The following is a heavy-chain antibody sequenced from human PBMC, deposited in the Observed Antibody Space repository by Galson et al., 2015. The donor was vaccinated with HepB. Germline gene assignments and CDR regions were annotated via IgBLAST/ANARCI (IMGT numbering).Heavy chain of an antibody. V-gene: IGHV3-64D*06. Sequence: SLRLSCAASGFTFSNYAMHWVRQAPGKGLEYVSAISSNGGSTYYADSVKGRFTISRDNSKNTLYLQMSSLRAEDMAVYYCVKDPVYGGNPGYWGQGTLVTVSS. CDR1: GFTFSNYA. CDR3: VKDPVYGGNPGY. D-gene: IGHD4-23*01. CDR2: ISSNGGST. J-gene: IGHJ4*02.